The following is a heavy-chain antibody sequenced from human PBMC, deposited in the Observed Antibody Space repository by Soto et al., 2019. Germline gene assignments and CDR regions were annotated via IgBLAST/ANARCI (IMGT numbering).Heavy chain of an antibody. CDR2: LFSTDEK. CDR1: GFSLNTDRMG. V-gene: IGHV2-26*04. J-gene: IGHJ6*02. Sequence: QVTLKESGPVLVKPTETLTLTCTVSGFSLNTDRMGVSWIRQPPGKALEWLAHLFSTDEKSYSTSLRSRLTISGDTSKSQVVLTLTNMDPVDTATYYCAWSRPPHGLDVWGQGTTVTVSS. CDR3: AWSRPPHGLDV.